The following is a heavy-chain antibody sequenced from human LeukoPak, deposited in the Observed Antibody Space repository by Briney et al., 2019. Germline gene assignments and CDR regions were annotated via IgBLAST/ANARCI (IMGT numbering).Heavy chain of an antibody. CDR1: GFTFSSYA. D-gene: IGHD4-11*01. Sequence: GGSLRLSCAASGFTFSSYAMSWVRQAPGKGLEWVGRIKSKTDGGTVDYAPPVKGRFTISRDDSRNTLSLEMNFLKTEDTAVYYCTTDPGNYEIFWGQGTLVSVSS. CDR3: TTDPGNYEIF. V-gene: IGHV3-15*01. J-gene: IGHJ4*02. CDR2: IKSKTDGGTV.